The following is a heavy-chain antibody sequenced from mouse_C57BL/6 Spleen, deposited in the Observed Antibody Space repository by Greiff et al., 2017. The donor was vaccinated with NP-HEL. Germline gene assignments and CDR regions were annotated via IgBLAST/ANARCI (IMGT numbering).Heavy chain of an antibody. Sequence: QVQLQQSGPELVKPGASVKISCKASGYAFSSSWMNWVKQRPGKGLEWIGRIYPGDGDTNYNGKFKGKATLTADKSSSTAYMQLSSLTSEDSAVYFWARGERHWGYFDVWGTGTTVTVSS. CDR3: ARGERHWGYFDV. CDR1: GYAFSSSW. CDR2: IYPGDGDT. J-gene: IGHJ1*03. D-gene: IGHD4-1*01. V-gene: IGHV1-82*01.